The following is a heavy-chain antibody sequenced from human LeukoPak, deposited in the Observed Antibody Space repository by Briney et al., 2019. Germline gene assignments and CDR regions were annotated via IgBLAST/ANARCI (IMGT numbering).Heavy chain of an antibody. Sequence: GGSLRLSCAASGFTFSSYWMSWVRQAPGKGLEWVANIKQDGSEKYYVDSVKGRFTISRDNAKNSLYLQMNSLRAEDTAVYYCARDRGYRIAVAGTDYYYYYMDVWGKGTTVTISS. CDR2: IKQDGSEK. CDR1: GFTFSSYW. J-gene: IGHJ6*03. V-gene: IGHV3-7*01. D-gene: IGHD6-19*01. CDR3: ARDRGYRIAVAGTDYYYYYMDV.